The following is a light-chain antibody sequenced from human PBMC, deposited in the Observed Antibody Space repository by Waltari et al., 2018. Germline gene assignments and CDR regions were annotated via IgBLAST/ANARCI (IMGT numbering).Light chain of an antibody. V-gene: IGLV3-19*01. CDR2: DKN. CDR1: GLRSYY. Sequence: SSELTQDPAVSVAMGQTVTITCQGNGLRSYYASWYQQRPGQAPILIMYDKNNRPSGVPVRFSGSNSDNTASLTITGAQAEDEASYYCHSRDASGVGGSFGGGTKLTVL. CDR3: HSRDASGVGGS. J-gene: IGLJ2*01.